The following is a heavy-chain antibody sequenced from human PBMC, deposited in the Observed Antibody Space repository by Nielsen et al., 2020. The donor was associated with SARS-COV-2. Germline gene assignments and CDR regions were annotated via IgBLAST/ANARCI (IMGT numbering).Heavy chain of an antibody. J-gene: IGHJ4*02. CDR1: GGSVSSGSYY. CDR2: IYYSGST. D-gene: IGHD6-19*01. V-gene: IGHV4-61*01. CDR3: ARAIGSGWYWGFDY. Sequence: SETLSLTCTVSGGSVSSGSYYWSWIRQPPGKGLEWIGYIYYSGSTNYNPSLKSRVTISVDTSKNQFSLKLSSVTAADTAVYYCARAIGSGWYWGFDYWGQGTLVTVSS.